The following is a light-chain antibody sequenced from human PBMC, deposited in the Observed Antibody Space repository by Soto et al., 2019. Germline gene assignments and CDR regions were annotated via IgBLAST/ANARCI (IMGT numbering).Light chain of an antibody. CDR3: QQRYNWPPLT. Sequence: DIVLTQSAATLSLSPGDSATLSCTASQDIRIFLAWYQQKPGQAPRLLIYNASQRATGIPARFTGSGSGTDFTLTIRSLGPEDFAVYYCQQRYNWPPLTFGGGTKVDI. J-gene: IGKJ4*01. CDR2: NAS. V-gene: IGKV3-11*01. CDR1: QDIRIF.